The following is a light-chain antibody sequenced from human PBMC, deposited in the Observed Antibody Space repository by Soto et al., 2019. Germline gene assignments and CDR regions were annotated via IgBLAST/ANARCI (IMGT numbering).Light chain of an antibody. J-gene: IGLJ3*02. Sequence: QAVVTQPPSASGTPGQRVTISCSGSSSNIGSNTVNWYQQLPGTAPKLLIYTNNQRPSGVPDRFSGSKSGTSASLAISGLLSEDEADYYCAAWDDSLNGSGVFGGGTKVTVL. CDR3: AAWDDSLNGSGV. CDR2: TNN. CDR1: SSNIGSNT. V-gene: IGLV1-44*01.